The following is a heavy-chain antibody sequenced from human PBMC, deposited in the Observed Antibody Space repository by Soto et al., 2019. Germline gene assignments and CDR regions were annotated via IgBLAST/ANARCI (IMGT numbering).Heavy chain of an antibody. V-gene: IGHV3-48*01. CDR2: VNSGGTTK. J-gene: IGHJ4*02. CDR3: ARMSSSVSPGC. Sequence: EVQLVESGGGLVQPGGSLRLSCAASGFTFSAYSMNWVRQAPGKGLEWVSYVNSGGTTKYYAGSVKGRFTISRDNAQNSLYLQMNSVRAEDTAIYYCARMSSSVSPGCWGQGTLVTVSS. CDR1: GFTFSAYS. D-gene: IGHD2-2*01.